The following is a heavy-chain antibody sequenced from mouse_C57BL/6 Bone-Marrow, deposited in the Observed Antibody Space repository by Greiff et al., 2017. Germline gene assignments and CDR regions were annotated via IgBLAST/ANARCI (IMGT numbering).Heavy chain of an antibody. J-gene: IGHJ2*01. D-gene: IGHD1-1*01. CDR1: GYTFTDYY. CDR3: ARNPSYYYGSSQDYFDY. CDR2: IDPNNGGT. V-gene: IGHV1-26*01. Sequence: EVQLQQSGPELVKPGASVKISCKASGYTFTDYYMNWVKQSHGKSLEWIGDIDPNNGGTSYNQKFKGKATLTVDKSSSTAYMELRSLTSEDSAVXYSARNPSYYYGSSQDYFDYWGQGTTLTVSS.